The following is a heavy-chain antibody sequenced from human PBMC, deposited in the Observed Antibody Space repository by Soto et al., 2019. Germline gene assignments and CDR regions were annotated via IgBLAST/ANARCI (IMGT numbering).Heavy chain of an antibody. D-gene: IGHD1-26*01. CDR1: GGSVSNDAYY. Sequence: QVQLQESGPGLVKPSETLSLTCIVSGGSVSNDAYYWSWIRQPPGKGLEWIGYIYHSGSTYYNPSLKSRVTISADTSAHQFSLKVSSVTAPDTAVDYCARLGIGWESPFDYLGQGALVNVSS. CDR2: IYHSGST. CDR3: ARLGIGWESPFDY. J-gene: IGHJ4*02. V-gene: IGHV4-61*08.